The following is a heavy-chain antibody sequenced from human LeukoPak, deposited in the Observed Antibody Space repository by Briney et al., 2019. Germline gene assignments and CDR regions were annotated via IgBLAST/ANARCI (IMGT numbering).Heavy chain of an antibody. V-gene: IGHV4-34*01. CDR3: ARTMGRSSWYYYYYYMDV. D-gene: IGHD6-13*01. CDR2: INHSGST. J-gene: IGHJ6*03. Sequence: SETLSLTCAVYGGSFSGYYWSWIRQPPGKGLEWIGEINHSGSTNYNPSLKSRVTISVDTSKNQFSLKLSSVTAADTAVYYCARTMGRSSWYYYYYYMDVWGKGTTVTVSS. CDR1: GGSFSGYY.